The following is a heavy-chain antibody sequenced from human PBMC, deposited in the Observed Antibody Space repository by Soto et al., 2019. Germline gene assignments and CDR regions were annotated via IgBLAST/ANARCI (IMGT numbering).Heavy chain of an antibody. CDR3: ARELFQFGPRVGTFDI. J-gene: IGHJ3*02. Sequence: PSETLSLTCSVSGGSISSFSWGWIRQFPGKRLEWIAYTDKSGINNYNPSLGSPVTTSIDTSRNQFSLRLSSVTAADTAVYYCARELFQFGPRVGTFDIWGQGTLVTVSS. CDR2: TDKSGIN. D-gene: IGHD3-16*01. V-gene: IGHV4-59*01. CDR1: GGSISSFS.